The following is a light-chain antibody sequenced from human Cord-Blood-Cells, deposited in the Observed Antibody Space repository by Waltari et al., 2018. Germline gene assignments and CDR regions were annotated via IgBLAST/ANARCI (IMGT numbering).Light chain of an antibody. V-gene: IGKV1-39*01. CDR1: QSISSY. J-gene: IGKJ4*01. Sequence: DIQMTQSPSSRSACVGDRVAITGRACQSISSYVNWNQQKPGKDPKLLIYDASSLQSAVPSMFSGSGSGTDFTFTISCLQPEDFATYYGQQSYSTLALTLGGGTNVDIK. CDR3: QQSYSTLALT. CDR2: DAS.